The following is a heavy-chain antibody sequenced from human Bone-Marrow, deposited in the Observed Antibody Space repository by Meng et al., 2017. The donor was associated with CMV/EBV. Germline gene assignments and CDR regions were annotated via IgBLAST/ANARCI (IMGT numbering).Heavy chain of an antibody. CDR2: ISSSGSTI. D-gene: IGHD2-2*01. Sequence: GESLKIPCAASGFTFSSYEMNWVRQAPGKGLEWVSYISSSGSTIYYADSVKGRFTISRDNAKNSLYLQMNSLRAEDTAVYYCARDLYCSSTSCYHYWGQGTLVTVSS. CDR3: ARDLYCSSTSCYHY. CDR1: GFTFSSYE. J-gene: IGHJ4*02. V-gene: IGHV3-48*03.